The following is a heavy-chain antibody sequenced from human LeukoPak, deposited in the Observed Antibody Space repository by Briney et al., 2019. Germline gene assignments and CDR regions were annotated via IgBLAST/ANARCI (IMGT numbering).Heavy chain of an antibody. D-gene: IGHD4-17*01. J-gene: IGHJ4*02. Sequence: GGSLRLSCAASGFTFSSYEMNWVRQAPGKGLEWVSYISSSGSTIYYADSVKGRFTISRDNAMNSLYLQMNSLRAEDTAVYYCARRLRRNYFDYWGQGTLVTVSS. CDR1: GFTFSSYE. CDR3: ARRLRRNYFDY. CDR2: ISSSGSTI. V-gene: IGHV3-48*03.